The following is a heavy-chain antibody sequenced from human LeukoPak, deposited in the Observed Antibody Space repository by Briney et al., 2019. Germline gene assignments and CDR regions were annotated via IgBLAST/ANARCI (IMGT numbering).Heavy chain of an antibody. CDR1: GGTFSSYA. CDR3: ARALGYSYGYDGQPDY. J-gene: IGHJ4*02. Sequence: ASVKVSCKASGGTFSSYAISWVRQAPGQGLESMGGIIPIFGTASYAQKFQGRVTITADESTSTAYMELSSLRSEDTAVYYCARALGYSYGYDGQPDYWGQGTPVTVSS. V-gene: IGHV1-69*13. CDR2: IIPIFGTA. D-gene: IGHD5-18*01.